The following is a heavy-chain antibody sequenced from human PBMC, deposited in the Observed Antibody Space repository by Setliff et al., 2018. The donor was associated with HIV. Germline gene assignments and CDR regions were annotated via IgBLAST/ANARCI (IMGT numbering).Heavy chain of an antibody. CDR3: ARPHSTIYYYVAFDI. Sequence: SETLSLTCNVSGDSISRFSWSWIRQPPGKGLEWIGHIYTSGSSKYNPSLKSRVTISVDTSKNQFSLKLSSVTAADTAVYYCARPHSTIYYYVAFDIWGQGTMVTVSS. CDR2: IYTSGSS. J-gene: IGHJ3*02. V-gene: IGHV4-4*08. D-gene: IGHD3-22*01. CDR1: GDSISRFS.